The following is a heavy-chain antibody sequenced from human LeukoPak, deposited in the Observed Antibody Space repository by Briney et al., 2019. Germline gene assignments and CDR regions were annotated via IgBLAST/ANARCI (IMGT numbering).Heavy chain of an antibody. D-gene: IGHD4-17*01. CDR3: ARLSNDYGDYEGHY. V-gene: IGHV4-39*01. CDR1: GGFIRDSGYY. Sequence: SETLSLTCTVSGGFIRDSGYYWGWIRQPPGKGLEWIGTVFYSGRTYYNSSLQSRVTISVDTSKNQFSLRLSSVTPADTAIYYCARLSNDYGDYEGHYWGQGTLVTVSP. J-gene: IGHJ4*02. CDR2: VFYSGRT.